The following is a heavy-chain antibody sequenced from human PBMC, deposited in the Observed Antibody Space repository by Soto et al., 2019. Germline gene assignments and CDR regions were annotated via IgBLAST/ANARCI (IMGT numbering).Heavy chain of an antibody. V-gene: IGHV5-10-1*01. CDR1: GYSFTTYW. CDR2: IDPADSST. CDR3: ARLEKWYYNYYGLDV. D-gene: IGHD1-26*01. J-gene: IGHJ6*02. Sequence: GESLKISCQGSGYSFTTYWISWVRQMPGKGLEWMGKIDPADSSTNYSPSFQGHITISVDRSINTAHLQFSSLKAADATVYYCARLEKWYYNYYGLDVWGQGTMVTVSS.